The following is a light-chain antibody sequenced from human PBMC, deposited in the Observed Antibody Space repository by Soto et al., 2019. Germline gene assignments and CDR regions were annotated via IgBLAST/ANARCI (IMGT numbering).Light chain of an antibody. CDR2: FIS. CDR1: QTVSSY. J-gene: IGKJ5*01. CDR3: QQTYSRPIT. Sequence: DIQMTKAPSSLSASVGDRVTISCRASQTVSSYLNWYQQKVGQAPRLLIYFISRLQTGVPSRFSGSGSGRDFTLTITSPQPEDSATYYCQQTYSRPITFGQGTRLEIK. V-gene: IGKV1-39*01.